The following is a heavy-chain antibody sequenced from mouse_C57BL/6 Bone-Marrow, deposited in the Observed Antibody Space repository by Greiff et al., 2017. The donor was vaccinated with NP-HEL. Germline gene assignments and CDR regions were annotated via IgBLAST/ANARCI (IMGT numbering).Heavy chain of an antibody. V-gene: IGHV1-69*01. CDR1: GYTFTSYW. CDR3: ARDYYGSSYDWYFDV. D-gene: IGHD1-1*01. J-gene: IGHJ1*03. CDR2: IDPSDSYT. Sequence: QVQLQQPGAELVMPGASVKLSCKASGYTFTSYWMHWVKQRPGQGLEWIGEIDPSDSYTNYNQKFKGKSTLTVDKSSSTAYMQLSSLTSEDSAVYYCARDYYGSSYDWYFDVWGTGTTDTVSS.